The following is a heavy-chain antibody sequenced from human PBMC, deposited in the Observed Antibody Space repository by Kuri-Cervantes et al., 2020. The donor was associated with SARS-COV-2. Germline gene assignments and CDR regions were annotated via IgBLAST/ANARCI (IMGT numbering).Heavy chain of an antibody. D-gene: IGHD2-2*01. V-gene: IGHV4-59*11. J-gene: IGHJ6*03. CDR1: GGSISSHY. CDR3: ARGYGSTFMDV. Sequence: SETLSLTCTVSGGSISSHYWSWIRQPPGKGLEWIGYIYYSGSTNYNPSLKSRVTISVDTSKNQFSLKLSSVTAADTVVYYCARGYGSTFMDVWGKGTTVTVSS. CDR2: IYYSGST.